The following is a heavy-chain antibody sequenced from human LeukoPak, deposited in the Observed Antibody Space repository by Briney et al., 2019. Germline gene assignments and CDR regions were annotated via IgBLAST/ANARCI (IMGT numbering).Heavy chain of an antibody. V-gene: IGHV4-61*02. CDR3: ARDSSVLRYFDWLPRDGMDV. CDR2: IYTSGST. CDR1: GGSISSGSYY. J-gene: IGHJ6*02. D-gene: IGHD3-9*01. Sequence: SETLSLTCTVSGGSISSGSYYWSWIRQPAGKGLEWIGRIYTSGSTNYNPSLKSRVTISVDTSKNQFSLKLSSVTAADTAMYYCARDSSVLRYFDWLPRDGMDVWGQGTTVTVSS.